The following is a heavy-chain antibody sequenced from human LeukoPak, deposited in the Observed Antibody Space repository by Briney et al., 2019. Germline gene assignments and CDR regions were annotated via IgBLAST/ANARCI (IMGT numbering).Heavy chain of an antibody. D-gene: IGHD5-18*01. CDR2: IYTSRST. Sequence: SETLSLTCTVSGGSISSYYWSWIRQPAGKRLECIGRIYTSRSTNSNPSLKSRVTISVDTSKNQFSLKLSSVTAADTAVYYCAREGYCYGFPFDYWGQGTLVTVSS. CDR3: AREGYCYGFPFDY. V-gene: IGHV4-4*07. CDR1: GGSISSYY. J-gene: IGHJ4*02.